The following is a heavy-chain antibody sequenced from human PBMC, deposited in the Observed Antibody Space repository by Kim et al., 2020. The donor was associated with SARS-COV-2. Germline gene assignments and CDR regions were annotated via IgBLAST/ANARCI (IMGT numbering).Heavy chain of an antibody. V-gene: IGHV3-23*01. CDR3: AKTKVSDWYFDL. CDR1: GFTLSSYA. Sequence: GGSLRLSCAASGFTLSSYAMTWVRQAPGKGLEWVSGISNSGGRTYYADSVKGRFTISRDNSKNTLYLQMNSLRAEDTAVYYCAKTKVSDWYFDLWGRGTLVTVSS. D-gene: IGHD3-16*02. CDR2: ISNSGGRT. J-gene: IGHJ2*01.